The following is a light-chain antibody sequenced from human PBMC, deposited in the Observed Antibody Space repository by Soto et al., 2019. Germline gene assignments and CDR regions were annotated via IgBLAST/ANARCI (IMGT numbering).Light chain of an antibody. CDR1: SSDVGGYDY. V-gene: IGLV2-8*01. J-gene: IGLJ1*01. CDR2: EVS. CDR3: SSYAGSSTYV. Sequence: QSVLTHPPSASGSPGQSVTISCTGTSSDVGGYDYVSWYQQHPGKAPKLMIYEVSKRPSGVPDRFSGSKSGNTASLTVSGLQAEDEADYYCSSYAGSSTYVFGTGTKVTV.